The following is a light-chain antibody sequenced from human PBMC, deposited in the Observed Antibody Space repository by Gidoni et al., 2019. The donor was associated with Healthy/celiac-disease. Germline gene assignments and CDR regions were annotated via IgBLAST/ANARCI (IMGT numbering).Light chain of an antibody. CDR1: QSVSSY. Sequence: EIVLTQSPATLSLSPGERATLSCRASQSVSSYLAWYQQKPGQAPRLLIYDASNRATGIPARFSGSGSGTDFTLTISSLEPEDFAVYYCQQRSNLAAMYTFGQGTKLEIK. CDR3: QQRSNLAAMYT. CDR2: DAS. V-gene: IGKV3-11*01. J-gene: IGKJ2*01.